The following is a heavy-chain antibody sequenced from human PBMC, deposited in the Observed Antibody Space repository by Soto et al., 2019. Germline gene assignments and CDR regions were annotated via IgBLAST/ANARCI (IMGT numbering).Heavy chain of an antibody. V-gene: IGHV4-61*01. CDR3: AREGGALRLSNWLDP. CDR2: ISHSGST. D-gene: IGHD3-3*01. Sequence: QLQLQESGPGLVKPSETLSLTCTVSGDSVSSDSYYWSWIRQPPGKRLEWIGYISHSGSTSYNPSLQSRVSMSIDTSKNQFFLELSSVTAADTAIYYCAREGGALRLSNWLDPWGQGTLVTVSA. CDR1: GDSVSSDSYY. J-gene: IGHJ5*02.